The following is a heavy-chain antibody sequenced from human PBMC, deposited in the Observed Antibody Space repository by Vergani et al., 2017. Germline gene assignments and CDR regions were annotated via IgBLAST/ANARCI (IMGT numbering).Heavy chain of an antibody. J-gene: IGHJ6*02. V-gene: IGHV4-31*03. Sequence: QVQLQESGPGLVKPSQTLSLTCTVSGGSISSGGYYWSWIRQHPGKGLEWIGYIYYSGSTYYNPSLKSRVTISVDTSKNQFSLKLSSVTAADTAVYYCGGGRSLRFLEGLSYGMDVWGQGTTVTVSS. D-gene: IGHD3-3*01. CDR2: IYYSGST. CDR3: GGGRSLRFLEGLSYGMDV. CDR1: GGSISSGGYY.